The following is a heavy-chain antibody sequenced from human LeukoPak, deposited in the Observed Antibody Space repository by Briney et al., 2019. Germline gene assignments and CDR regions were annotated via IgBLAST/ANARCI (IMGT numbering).Heavy chain of an antibody. V-gene: IGHV3-48*01. CDR2: ISSSSGNI. Sequence: GGSLRLSCATSGFTFSINSMNWVRQAPGKGLEWVSYISSSSGNIYYADSVKGRFTISRDNAKNSLYLQMNSLRAEDTAVYYCARGKYFDYWGQGTLVTVSS. J-gene: IGHJ4*02. CDR1: GFTFSINS. CDR3: ARGKYFDY.